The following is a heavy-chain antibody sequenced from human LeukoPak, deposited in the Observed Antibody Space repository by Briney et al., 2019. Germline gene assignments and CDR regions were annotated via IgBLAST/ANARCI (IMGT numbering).Heavy chain of an antibody. D-gene: IGHD5-24*01. V-gene: IGHV1-8*01. CDR2: MNPNSGNT. J-gene: IGHJ4*02. Sequence: ASVKVSCKASGYTFTSYDINWVRQATGQGLEWMGWMNPNSGNTGYAQKFQGRVTMTEDTSTDTAYMELSSLRSEDTAVYYCATASWRWLQFSFDYWGQGTLVTVSS. CDR1: GYTFTSYD. CDR3: ATASWRWLQFSFDY.